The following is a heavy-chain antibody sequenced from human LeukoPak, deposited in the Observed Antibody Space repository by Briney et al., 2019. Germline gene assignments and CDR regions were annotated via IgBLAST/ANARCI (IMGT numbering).Heavy chain of an antibody. D-gene: IGHD3-10*01. CDR3: ARDHDYEGLKGNY. Sequence: ASVKVSCKPSGYRFTDFYIHWVRQAPGQGLEYMGRINTHNGGTVYVKKFQGRLSMTTDTSIGAAYMELRSLRSDDTAVYYCARDHDYEGLKGNYWGRGTMVTVTS. V-gene: IGHV1-2*06. CDR1: GYRFTDFY. J-gene: IGHJ1*01. CDR2: INTHNGGT.